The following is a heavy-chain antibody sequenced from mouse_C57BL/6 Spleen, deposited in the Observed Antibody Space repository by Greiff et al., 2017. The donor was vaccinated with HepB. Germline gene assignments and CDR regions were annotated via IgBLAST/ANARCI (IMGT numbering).Heavy chain of an antibody. D-gene: IGHD2-2*01. J-gene: IGHJ4*01. CDR3: ARNPGGYGYAMDY. Sequence: QVQLQQPGAELVMPGASVKLSCKASGYTFTSYWMHWVKQRPGQGLEWIGEIDPSDSYTNYNQKFKGKSTLTVDKSSSTAYRQLSSLTSEDSAVYYCARNPGGYGYAMDYWGQGTSVTVSS. CDR2: IDPSDSYT. CDR1: GYTFTSYW. V-gene: IGHV1-69*01.